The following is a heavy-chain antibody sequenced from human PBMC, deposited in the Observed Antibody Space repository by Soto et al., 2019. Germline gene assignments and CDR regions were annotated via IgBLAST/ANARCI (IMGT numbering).Heavy chain of an antibody. CDR3: THWGGATVLRGLAV. Sequence: QVLESGGNSVQPGGSLRLSCAASGFTFGTYTMSWGRLAPGKGLEWVSAISATGDSTYYADSVKGRFTISRDNSKNTLYVQMDSLRVEDTALYCVTHWGGATVLRGLAVWGHGTTVTVSS. V-gene: IGHV3-23*01. CDR1: GFTFGTYT. J-gene: IGHJ6*02. CDR2: ISATGDST. D-gene: IGHD3-10*01.